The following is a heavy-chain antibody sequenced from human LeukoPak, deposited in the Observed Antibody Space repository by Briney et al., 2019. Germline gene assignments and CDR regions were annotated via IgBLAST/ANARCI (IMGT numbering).Heavy chain of an antibody. D-gene: IGHD6-13*01. J-gene: IGHJ4*02. CDR3: ARFGSSWSFDY. Sequence: PSETLSLTCAVYGGSFSGYYWSWIRQPPGKGLEWIGEINHSGSTNYNPSLKSRVTISVDTSKNQFSLKLSSVTAADTAVYYCARFGSSWSFDYWGQGTLVTVSS. CDR2: INHSGST. CDR1: GGSFSGYY. V-gene: IGHV4-34*01.